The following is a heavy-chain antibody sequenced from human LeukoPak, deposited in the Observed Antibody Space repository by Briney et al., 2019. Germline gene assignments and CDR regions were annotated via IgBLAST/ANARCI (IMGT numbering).Heavy chain of an antibody. Sequence: GGSLRLSCAASGFTFSSYWMTWVRQAPGKGLEWVANIKQDGSEKNYVDSVKGRFTISRDNAKNSLYLQMNSLRAEDTAVYYCASEPTSYSGYVPHYFDYWGQGTLVTVSS. CDR3: ASEPTSYSGYVPHYFDY. CDR2: IKQDGSEK. D-gene: IGHD5-12*01. J-gene: IGHJ4*02. CDR1: GFTFSSYW. V-gene: IGHV3-7*03.